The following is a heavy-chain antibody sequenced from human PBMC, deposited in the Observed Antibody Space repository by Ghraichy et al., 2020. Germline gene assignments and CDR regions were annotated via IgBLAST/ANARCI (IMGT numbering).Heavy chain of an antibody. J-gene: IGHJ3*02. V-gene: IGHV3-30*04. CDR2: VSKDGNKK. CDR3: ARDRGTIVDVLNDAFNI. D-gene: IGHD3-10*01. Sequence: GGSLRLSCSASGFTFSDNLVHWVRQAPGKGLEWVALVSKDGNKKYYGESVRGRFTISRDNSKNTLYLEMSSLRSEDTAVYYCARDRGTIVDVLNDAFNIWGQGTTVTVSS. CDR1: GFTFSDNL.